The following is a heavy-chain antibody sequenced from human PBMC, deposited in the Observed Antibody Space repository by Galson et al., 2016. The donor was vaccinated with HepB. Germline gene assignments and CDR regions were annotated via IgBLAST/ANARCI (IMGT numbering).Heavy chain of an antibody. Sequence: SETLSLTCTVSGSSISSYYWSWIRQPPGKELEWIGCIYYTGTTNYNPSLKSRVTFSMDTSKSQFSLHLSSVNPADTAVYYCARGQNNFRRWGQGTLVTVSS. D-gene: IGHD1-20*01. CDR3: ARGQNNFRR. J-gene: IGHJ4*02. CDR1: GSSISSYY. CDR2: IYYTGTT. V-gene: IGHV4-59*01.